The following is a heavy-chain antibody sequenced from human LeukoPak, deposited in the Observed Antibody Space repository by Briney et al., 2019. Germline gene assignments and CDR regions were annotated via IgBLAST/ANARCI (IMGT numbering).Heavy chain of an antibody. D-gene: IGHD3-3*01. V-gene: IGHV1-18*01. J-gene: IGHJ6*02. CDR3: ARDVGITIFGVVIPPYYYYGMDV. CDR2: ISAYNGNT. CDR1: GYTFTSYG. Sequence: ASVKVSCKASGYTFTSYGISWVRQASGQGLEWMGWISAYNGNTNYAQKLQGRVTMTTDTSTSTAYMELRSLRSDDTAVYYCARDVGITIFGVVIPPYYYYGMDVWGQGTTVTVSS.